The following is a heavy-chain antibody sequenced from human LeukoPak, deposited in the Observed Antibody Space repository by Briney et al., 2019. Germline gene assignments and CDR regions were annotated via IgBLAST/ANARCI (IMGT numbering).Heavy chain of an antibody. D-gene: IGHD3-10*01. CDR2: IWYDGSNK. CDR3: AREITMVRGVSVPNYYYYGMDV. V-gene: IGHV3-33*01. Sequence: PGGSLRLSCAASGFTFSSYGMHWVRQAPGKGLEWVAVIWYDGSNKYYADSVKGRFTISRDNSKNTLYLQMNSLRAEDTAVYYCAREITMVRGVSVPNYYYYGMDVWGQGTTITVSS. J-gene: IGHJ6*02. CDR1: GFTFSSYG.